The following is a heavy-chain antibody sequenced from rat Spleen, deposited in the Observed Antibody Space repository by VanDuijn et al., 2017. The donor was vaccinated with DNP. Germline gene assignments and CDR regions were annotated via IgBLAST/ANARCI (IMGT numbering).Heavy chain of an antibody. Sequence: EVQLVESGGGLVQPGRSMKLSCAASGFTFSNYYMAWVRQAPTKGLEWVATISYDGSRTYYRDSVKGRFTISRDNAKSTLYLQMDSLRSEDTATYYCARRYVYYGLPHPHFDYWGQGVMVTVSS. CDR2: ISYDGSRT. D-gene: IGHD1-6*01. CDR1: GFTFSNYY. V-gene: IGHV5-22*01. CDR3: ARRYVYYGLPHPHFDY. J-gene: IGHJ2*01.